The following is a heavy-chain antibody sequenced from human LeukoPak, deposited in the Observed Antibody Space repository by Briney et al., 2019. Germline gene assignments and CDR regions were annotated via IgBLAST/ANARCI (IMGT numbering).Heavy chain of an antibody. V-gene: IGHV4-34*01. J-gene: IGHJ4*02. D-gene: IGHD3-22*01. CDR2: IDHSGST. CDR1: GGSFSNYY. Sequence: PSETLSLTCAVYGGSFSNYYWNWIRQPPGKGLEWIGDIDHSGSTNYNPSLKSRLTISVDTSKNQFSLKLSSVTAADTAVYYCARSVRTMIVVVITTGYFDYWGQGTLVTVSS. CDR3: ARSVRTMIVVVITTGYFDY.